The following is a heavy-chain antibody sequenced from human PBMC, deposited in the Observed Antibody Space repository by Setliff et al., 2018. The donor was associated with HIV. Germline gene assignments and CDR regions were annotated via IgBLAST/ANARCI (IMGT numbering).Heavy chain of an antibody. CDR2: IANNADSHTI. D-gene: IGHD5-18*01. J-gene: IGHJ6*02. V-gene: IGHV3-72*01. CDR3: TRAGYGHGFDI. CDR1: GFTFSDHY. Sequence: PGGSLRLSCAASGFTFSDHYMDWVRQSPGKGLEWVGRIANNADSHTIQYAASVQGRFTISRDDSKNSLYLQMSTLQAEDTALYYCTRAGYGHGFDIWGQGTTVTVSS.